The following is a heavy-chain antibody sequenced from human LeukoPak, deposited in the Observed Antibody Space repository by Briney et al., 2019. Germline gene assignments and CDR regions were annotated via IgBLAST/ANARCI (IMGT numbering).Heavy chain of an antibody. Sequence: GGSLRLSCAASGFTFSSYEMNWVRQAPGKGLEWVSYISSSGTTIYYAASVKGRFTISRDNAKNSLYLQMNSLRAEDTAVYYCARGYGSGSSHIDYWGQGTLVTVSS. D-gene: IGHD3-10*01. V-gene: IGHV3-48*03. CDR1: GFTFSSYE. CDR2: ISSSGTTI. CDR3: ARGYGSGSSHIDY. J-gene: IGHJ4*02.